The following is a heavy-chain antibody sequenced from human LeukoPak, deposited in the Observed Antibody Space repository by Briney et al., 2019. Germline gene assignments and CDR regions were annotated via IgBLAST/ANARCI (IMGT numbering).Heavy chain of an antibody. V-gene: IGHV3-21*01. Sequence: GSLRLSCTASGFTFSSYSMNWVRQAPGKGLEWVSSISSSSSYIYYADSVKGRFTISRDNAKNSLYLQMNSLRAEGTAVYYCARDWGYYYYYGMDVWGQGTTVTVSS. CDR1: GFTFSSYS. J-gene: IGHJ6*02. CDR3: ARDWGYYYYYGMDV. CDR2: ISSSSSYI. D-gene: IGHD3-16*01.